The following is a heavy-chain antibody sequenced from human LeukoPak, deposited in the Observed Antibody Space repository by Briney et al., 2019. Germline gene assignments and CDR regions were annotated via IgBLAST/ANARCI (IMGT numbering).Heavy chain of an antibody. CDR2: ISSSSSYI. D-gene: IGHD1-26*01. J-gene: IGHJ4*02. V-gene: IGHV3-21*01. Sequence: GGSLRLSCAASGFTFRSYSMNWVRQAPGKGLEWVSSISSSSSYIYYADSVKGRFTISRDNAKNSLYLQMNSLRAEDTAVYYCARDQVVGASSPYYFDYWGQGTLVTVSS. CDR3: ARDQVVGASSPYYFDY. CDR1: GFTFRSYS.